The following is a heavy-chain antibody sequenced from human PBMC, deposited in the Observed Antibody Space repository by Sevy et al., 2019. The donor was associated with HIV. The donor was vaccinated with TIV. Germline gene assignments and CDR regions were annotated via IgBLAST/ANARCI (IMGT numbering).Heavy chain of an antibody. Sequence: LLRQSQTLSLTCAISGDSVSSNSAAWNWIRQSPSRGLEWLGRTYYRSKWYNDYAVSVKSRITINPDTSKNQFSLQLNSVTPEDTAVYYCARGRAARILSAVAEFDYWGQGTLVTVSS. J-gene: IGHJ4*02. V-gene: IGHV6-1*01. D-gene: IGHD2-15*01. CDR3: ARGRAARILSAVAEFDY. CDR1: GDSVSSNSAA. CDR2: TYYRSKWYN.